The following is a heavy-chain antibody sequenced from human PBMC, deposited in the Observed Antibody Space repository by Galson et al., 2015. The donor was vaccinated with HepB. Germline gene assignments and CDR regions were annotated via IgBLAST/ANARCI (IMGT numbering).Heavy chain of an antibody. CDR1: GFTFSSYA. CDR3: ARGGGEAYCSGGSCYSRVRLYYYGMDV. V-gene: IGHV3-64*01. CDR2: ISSNGGST. Sequence: SLRLSCAASGFTFSSYAMHWVRQAPGKGLEYVSAISSNGGSTYYANSVKGRFTISRDNSKNTLYLQMGSLRAEDMAVYYCARGGGEAYCSGGSCYSRVRLYYYGMDVWGQGTTVTVSS. D-gene: IGHD2-15*01. J-gene: IGHJ6*02.